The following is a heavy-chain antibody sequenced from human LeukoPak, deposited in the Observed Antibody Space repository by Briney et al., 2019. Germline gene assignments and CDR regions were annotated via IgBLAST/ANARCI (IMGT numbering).Heavy chain of an antibody. D-gene: IGHD2-15*01. CDR2: IRSKAYGGTT. V-gene: IGHV3-49*04. CDR1: GFTFGDYA. CDR3: TREGPYCSGGSCYSDFDY. Sequence: GGSLRLSCTASGFTFGDYAMSWVRQAPGKGLEWVGFIRSKAYGGTTEYAASVKGRFTITRDDSKSIAYLQMNSLKTEDTAVYYCTREGPYCSGGSCYSDFDYWGQGTLVTVSS. J-gene: IGHJ4*02.